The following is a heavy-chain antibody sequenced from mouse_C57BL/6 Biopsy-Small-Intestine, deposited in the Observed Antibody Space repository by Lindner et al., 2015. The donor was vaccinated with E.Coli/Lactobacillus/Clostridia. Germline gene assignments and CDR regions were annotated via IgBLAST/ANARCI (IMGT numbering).Heavy chain of an antibody. CDR1: GYSFTGYY. D-gene: IGHD4-1*01. J-gene: IGHJ2*01. CDR2: IYPYNGVS. CDR3: ASLTGTKGYFDY. Sequence: VQLQESVPELVKPGASVKISCKASGYSFTGYYMNWVKQSHGNILDWIGYIYPYNGVSSYNQKFKGKATLTVDKSSSIVYMELRSLTSEDSAVYYCASLTGTKGYFDYWGQGTTLTVSS. V-gene: IGHV1-31*01.